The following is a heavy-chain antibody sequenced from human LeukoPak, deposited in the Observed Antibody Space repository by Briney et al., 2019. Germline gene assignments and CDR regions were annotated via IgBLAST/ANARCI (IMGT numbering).Heavy chain of an antibody. CDR1: GFTHTSYK. Sequence: QAGGSLRLSCAASGFTHTSYKMNWVRQAPGNGLEWVSVIYSGGSTYYADSVKGRFTISRHNSKNTLYLQMNSLRAEDTAVYYCARDAPPQLPNYGMDVWGQGTTVAVSS. CDR3: ARDAPPQLPNYGMDV. CDR2: IYSGGST. V-gene: IGHV3-53*04. D-gene: IGHD2-2*01. J-gene: IGHJ6*02.